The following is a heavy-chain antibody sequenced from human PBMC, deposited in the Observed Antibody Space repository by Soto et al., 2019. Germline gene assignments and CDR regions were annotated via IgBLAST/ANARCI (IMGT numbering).Heavy chain of an antibody. D-gene: IGHD3-22*01. Sequence: ETLSLTCTVSGGSISSYYWSWIRQPPGKGLEWIGYIYYSGSTNYNPSLKSRVTISVDTSKNQFSLKLSSVTAADTAVYYCARDLRAYDSSGYYTFGYWGQGTLVTV. V-gene: IGHV4-59*01. CDR2: IYYSGST. CDR1: GGSISSYY. J-gene: IGHJ4*02. CDR3: ARDLRAYDSSGYYTFGY.